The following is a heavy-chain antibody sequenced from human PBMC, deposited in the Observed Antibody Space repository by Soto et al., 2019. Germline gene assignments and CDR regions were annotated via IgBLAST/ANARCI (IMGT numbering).Heavy chain of an antibody. CDR3: AKEMSSGWSFDS. Sequence: EVQLLESGGGLVQPGGSLRLSCAASGFTFSTYAMNWVRQAPGKGLEWVSGISGSGDSTYYADSVKGRFTVSRDNSKNTLYLQMNSLRAEDTAVFYCAKEMSSGWSFDSWGQGTLVTVSS. J-gene: IGHJ4*02. D-gene: IGHD6-19*01. CDR1: GFTFSTYA. CDR2: ISGSGDST. V-gene: IGHV3-23*01.